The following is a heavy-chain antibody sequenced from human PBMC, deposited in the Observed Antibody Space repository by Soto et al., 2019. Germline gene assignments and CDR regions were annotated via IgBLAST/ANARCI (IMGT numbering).Heavy chain of an antibody. Sequence: QLQLQESGPGLVKPSETLSLTCTVSGGSISSSSYYWGWIRQPPGKGLEWIGSIYYSGSTDYNPSLKRRVTISVDTSKNQFSLKLSSVTAADTAVYYCARAITMVRGVMAWYFYLWGRGTLVTVSS. CDR3: ARAITMVRGVMAWYFYL. V-gene: IGHV4-39*01. CDR2: IYYSGST. CDR1: GGSISSSSYY. D-gene: IGHD3-10*01. J-gene: IGHJ2*01.